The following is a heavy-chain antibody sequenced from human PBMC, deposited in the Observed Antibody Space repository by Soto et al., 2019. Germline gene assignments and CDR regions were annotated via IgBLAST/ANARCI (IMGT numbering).Heavy chain of an antibody. Sequence: SETLSLTCTVSGGSISSGDYYWSWIRQPPGKGLEWIGYIYYSGSTYYNPSLKSRVTISVDTSKNQFSLKLSSVTAADTAVYYCARHLKYAPSSGMDAWGQEAALTISS. D-gene: IGHD2-8*01. J-gene: IGHJ6*02. CDR2: IYYSGST. CDR3: ARHLKYAPSSGMDA. CDR1: GGSISSGDYY. V-gene: IGHV4-30-4*01.